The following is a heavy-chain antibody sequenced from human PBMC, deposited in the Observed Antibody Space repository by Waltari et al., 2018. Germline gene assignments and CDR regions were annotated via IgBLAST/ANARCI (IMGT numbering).Heavy chain of an antibody. Sequence: QVQLQESGPGLVKPSETLSLTCTVSGGSISSYYWTWIRQPPGKGLEWIGYIYYSGSTNYNPSLKSRVTISVDTSKNQFSLKLSSVTAADTAVYYCARSYSSHRRWFDPWGQGTLVTVSS. CDR3: ARSYSSHRRWFDP. V-gene: IGHV4-59*01. CDR2: IYYSGST. CDR1: GGSISSYY. J-gene: IGHJ5*02. D-gene: IGHD6-13*01.